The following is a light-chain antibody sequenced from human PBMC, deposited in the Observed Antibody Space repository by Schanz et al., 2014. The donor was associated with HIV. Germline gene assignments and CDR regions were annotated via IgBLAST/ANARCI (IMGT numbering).Light chain of an antibody. CDR3: SSYAGRNNLVV. Sequence: QSVLTQPPSASGTPGQRVTISCSGSSSNIGSNTVNWYQQLPGTAPKLLIYSDTQRPSGVPERFSGSKSGTSASLAITGLQAEDEADYYCSSYAGRNNLVVFGGGTKLTVL. V-gene: IGLV1-44*01. CDR2: SDT. CDR1: SSNIGSNT. J-gene: IGLJ2*01.